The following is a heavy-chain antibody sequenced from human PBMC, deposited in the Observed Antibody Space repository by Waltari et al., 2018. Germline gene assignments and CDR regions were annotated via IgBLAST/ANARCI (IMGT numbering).Heavy chain of an antibody. V-gene: IGHV3-48*03. Sequence: EVQLVESGGGLVQPGGSLRLSCAASGFTFSSYEMNWVRQAPGKGLDWCSYISSSGSTIYYADSVKGRFTISRDNAKNSLYLQMNSLRAEDTAVYYCAREKEETDAFDIWGQGTMVTVSS. J-gene: IGHJ3*02. CDR3: AREKEETDAFDI. CDR1: GFTFSSYE. CDR2: ISSSGSTI.